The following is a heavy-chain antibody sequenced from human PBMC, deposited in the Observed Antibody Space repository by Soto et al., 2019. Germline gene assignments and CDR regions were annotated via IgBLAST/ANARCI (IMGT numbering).Heavy chain of an antibody. J-gene: IGHJ4*02. V-gene: IGHV3-30*04. CDR2: LSYDVRNK. D-gene: IGHD3-22*01. CDR3: ARERVAGYYNVIGY. CDR1: GFSFSTYS. Sequence: QVQLVESGGGVVQPGRSLRLSCAASGFSFSTYSMQWVRQAPGKGLEWVAVLSYDVRNKFYADSVKGRFIISRDNAKSTLYLQMSSLRTEDTAVYYCARERVAGYYNVIGYWGQGTLVTVSS.